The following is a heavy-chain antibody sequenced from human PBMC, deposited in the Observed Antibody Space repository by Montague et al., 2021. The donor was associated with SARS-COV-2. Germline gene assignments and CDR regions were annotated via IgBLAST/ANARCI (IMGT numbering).Heavy chain of an antibody. D-gene: IGHD3-10*01. CDR1: GGSFSTYH. CDR3: ARLGEGVVPSPILGVGPYYSCYYMDV. Sequence: SETLSLTCAVHGGSFSTYHWNWVRQRPGKGLERIGGIHHGGSTNYNPSLKSRVTISADTSKNQFSLKLTSVAAADTAVYYCARLGEGVVPSPILGVGPYYSCYYMDVWGKGTTVTVAS. CDR2: IHHGGST. V-gene: IGHV4-34*01. J-gene: IGHJ6*03.